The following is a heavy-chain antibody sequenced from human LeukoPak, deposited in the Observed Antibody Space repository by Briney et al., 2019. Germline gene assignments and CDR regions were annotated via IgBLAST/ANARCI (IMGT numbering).Heavy chain of an antibody. D-gene: IGHD2-2*01. CDR2: ISADGSFK. V-gene: IGHV3-30*18. J-gene: IGHJ4*02. CDR3: AKDRGYHDY. Sequence: GGSLRLSCVVSGLTFSDYGFHWVRQAPGKGPEWVAVISADGSFKNHADSVKGRFTISRDNSKNTLFLQMSGLRGDDTAMYYCAKDRGYHDYWGQGTLVIVSS. CDR1: GLTFSDYG.